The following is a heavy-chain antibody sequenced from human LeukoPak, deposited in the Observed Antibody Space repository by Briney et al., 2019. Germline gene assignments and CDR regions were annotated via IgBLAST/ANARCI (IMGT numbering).Heavy chain of an antibody. CDR3: QRHLDTALLPSRIHVYPFDS. CDR1: RDSISGSNYY. D-gene: IGHD5-18*01. J-gene: IGHJ4*02. CDR2: IYYTGTT. V-gene: IGHV4-39*01. Sequence: PSETLSLTCTVSRDSISGSNYYWGRIRQPPGKGLEWIGSIYYTGTTFYNPSLKGRVTISVDTSKNQFSLMLCSVTAADSSLHCRQRHLDTALLPSRIHVYPFDSWGQGTLVTVSS.